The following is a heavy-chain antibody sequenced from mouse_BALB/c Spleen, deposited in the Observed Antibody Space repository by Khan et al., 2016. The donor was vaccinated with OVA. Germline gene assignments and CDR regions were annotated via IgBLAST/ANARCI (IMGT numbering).Heavy chain of an antibody. CDR3: ARPSYCSYTLDY. CDR2: INTYTGEP. J-gene: IGHJ4*01. D-gene: IGHD2-10*01. CDR1: GYTFTNYG. V-gene: IGHV9-3-1*01. Sequence: QIQLVQSGPELKKPGETVKISCKASGYTFTNYGMNWVKQSPGKALKWMGWINTYTGEPTYADDFKGRFAFSLETSASTAYLQINNLKNEDTATYFYARPSYCSYTLDYWGQGTSVTVSS.